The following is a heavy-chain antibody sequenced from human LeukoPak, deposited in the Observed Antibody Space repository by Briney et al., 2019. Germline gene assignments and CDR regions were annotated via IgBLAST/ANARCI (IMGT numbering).Heavy chain of an antibody. CDR3: ARLPVPGNYYYGMDV. V-gene: IGHV4-59*08. Sequence: SETLTLTCTVSGGSISSYYWSWIRQPPGKGLEWIGYIYYSGSTNYNPSLKSRVTISVDTSKNQFSLKLSSVTAADTAVYYCARLPVPGNYYYGMDVWGQGTTVTVSS. CDR1: GGSISSYY. D-gene: IGHD6-6*01. J-gene: IGHJ6*02. CDR2: IYYSGST.